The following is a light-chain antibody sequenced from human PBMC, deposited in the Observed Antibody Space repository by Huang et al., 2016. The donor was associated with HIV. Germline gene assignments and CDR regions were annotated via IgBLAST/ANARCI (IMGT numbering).Light chain of an antibody. Sequence: EIVLTQSPATLSLSPGERATLSCRASQSIINFLAWYQQKPGPAPRLLIYDASNRATGIPARFSGSGSGTDFTLTISSLEPEDFAVYYCQQRGDWPLTFGGGTKVEI. CDR3: QQRGDWPLT. CDR2: DAS. CDR1: QSIINF. V-gene: IGKV3-11*01. J-gene: IGKJ4*01.